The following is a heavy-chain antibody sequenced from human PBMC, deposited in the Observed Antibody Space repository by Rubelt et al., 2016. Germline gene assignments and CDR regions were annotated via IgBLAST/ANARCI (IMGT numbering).Heavy chain of an antibody. CDR1: GGSITSGGYY. CDR2: IHQSGST. J-gene: IGHJ3*02. Sequence: QVQLQESGPGPVKPSQTLSLTCTVSGGSITSGGYYWSWIRQHPGKGLERIGYIHQSGSTYYNPSLKSRANISMYTTKNQFSLKRSSGTAADTAVYYCAKDWRGSGAFDIWGQGTMVTVSS. V-gene: IGHV4-31*03. CDR3: AKDWRGSGAFDI. D-gene: IGHD3-10*01.